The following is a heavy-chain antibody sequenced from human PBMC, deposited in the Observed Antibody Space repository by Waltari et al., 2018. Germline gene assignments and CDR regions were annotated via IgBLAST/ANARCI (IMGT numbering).Heavy chain of an antibody. CDR2: INEDGSVK. CDR1: GFSFSNYW. V-gene: IGHV3-7*01. J-gene: IGHJ4*02. Sequence: EVQLVESGGDLVQPGGSLRRSCAASGFSFSNYWMSWVRQAPGKGLEWVANINEDGSVKYYVDSVKGRFTISRDNVENSLYLQMDSLRVEDTAVYYCARGTRGSPGYGYWGQGTLLTVSS. CDR3: ARGTRGSPGYGY. D-gene: IGHD2-15*01.